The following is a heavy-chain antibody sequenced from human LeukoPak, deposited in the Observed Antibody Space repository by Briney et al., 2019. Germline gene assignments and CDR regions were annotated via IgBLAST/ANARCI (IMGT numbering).Heavy chain of an antibody. CDR2: IYYSGTT. CDR1: GGSISSSSYY. Sequence: SETLSLTCTASGGSISSSSYYWGWIRQPPGKGLEWIGNIYYSGTTYYNPSLKSRVTISVDTSKNQFFLKLSSVTAADTAVYYCARPGDSSGWYFDYWGQGTLVTVSS. V-gene: IGHV4-39*01. CDR3: ARPGDSSGWYFDY. D-gene: IGHD6-19*01. J-gene: IGHJ4*02.